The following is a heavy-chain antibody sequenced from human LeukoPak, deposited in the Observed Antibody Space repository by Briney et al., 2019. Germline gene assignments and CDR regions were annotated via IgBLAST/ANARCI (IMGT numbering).Heavy chain of an antibody. CDR1: GGSISSYY. V-gene: IGHV4-59*01. D-gene: IGHD5-12*01. J-gene: IGHJ6*02. Sequence: SETLSLTCTVSGGSISSYYWSWIRQPPGGGLEWIGYIYYSGSTNYNPSLKRRVTISLDTSKSQFSLKLRSVTAADTAVYYCARSGLDSRYYYGMDVWGQGTTVTVSS. CDR3: ARSGLDSRYYYGMDV. CDR2: IYYSGST.